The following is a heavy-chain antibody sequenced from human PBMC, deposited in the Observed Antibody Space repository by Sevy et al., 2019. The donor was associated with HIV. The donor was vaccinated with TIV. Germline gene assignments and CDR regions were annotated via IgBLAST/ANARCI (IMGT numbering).Heavy chain of an antibody. D-gene: IGHD2-2*01. V-gene: IGHV3-23*01. Sequence: GGSLRLSCAASGFTFSSYAMSWVRQAPGKGLEWVSAISGSGGSTYYADSVKGRFTISRDSSKNTLYLQMNSLRAEDTAVYYCAGCSSTSCYPPNWFDPWGQGTLVTVSS. CDR1: GFTFSSYA. CDR2: ISGSGGST. CDR3: AGCSSTSCYPPNWFDP. J-gene: IGHJ5*02.